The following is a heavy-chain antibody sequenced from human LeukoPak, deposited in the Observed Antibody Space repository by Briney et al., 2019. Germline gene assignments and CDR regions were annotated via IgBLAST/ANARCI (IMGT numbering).Heavy chain of an antibody. J-gene: IGHJ4*02. CDR1: GGSFSGYY. D-gene: IGHD3-22*01. CDR2: INHSGST. Sequence: PSESLSLTCAVYGGSFSGYYWSWIRQPPGKGLEWIGEINHSGSTNYNPSLKSRVTVSVDTSKNQFSLKLSSVTAADTAVYYCATIGYYDSSGYSLDYWGQGTLVTVSS. V-gene: IGHV4-34*01. CDR3: ATIGYYDSSGYSLDY.